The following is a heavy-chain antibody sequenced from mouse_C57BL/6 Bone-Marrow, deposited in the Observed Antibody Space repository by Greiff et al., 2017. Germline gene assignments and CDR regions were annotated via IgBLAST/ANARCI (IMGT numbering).Heavy chain of an antibody. CDR2: INPNNGGT. J-gene: IGHJ2*01. D-gene: IGHD2-3*01. V-gene: IGHV1-22*01. CDR1: GYTFTDYN. Sequence: EVQLQESGPELVKPGASVKMSCKASGYTFTDYNMHWVKQSHGKSLEWIGYINPNNGGTSYNQKFKGKATLTVNKSSSTAYMELRSLTSEDSAVYYCARGGWLLFDYWGQGTTLTVSS. CDR3: ARGGWLLFDY.